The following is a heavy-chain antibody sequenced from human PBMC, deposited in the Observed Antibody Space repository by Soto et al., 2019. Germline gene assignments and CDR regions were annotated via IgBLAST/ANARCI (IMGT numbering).Heavy chain of an antibody. CDR3: AKDWGGSDFDYFDY. V-gene: IGHV3-23*01. Sequence: GGSLRLSCAASGFTFSGYALGWVRQAPGKGLEWVSVVNTVGGTYYADSVKGRFTISRDNSKHTLYLEMNSLRAEDTAVYYCAKDWGGSDFDYFDYWGQGTLVTVSS. CDR2: VNTVGGT. J-gene: IGHJ4*02. D-gene: IGHD5-12*01. CDR1: GFTFSGYA.